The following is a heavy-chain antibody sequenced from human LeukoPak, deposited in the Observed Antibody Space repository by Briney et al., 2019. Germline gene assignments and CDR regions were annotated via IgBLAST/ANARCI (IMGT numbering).Heavy chain of an antibody. D-gene: IGHD3-9*01. Sequence: GGSLRLSCAASGFTFDDYTMHWVRQAPGKGLEWVSLISWDGGSTYYADSVKGRFTISRDNSKNSLYLQMNSLRTEDTALYYCAKGGPYDILTGYYYCYMDVWGKGTTVTVSS. V-gene: IGHV3-43*01. CDR2: ISWDGGST. J-gene: IGHJ6*03. CDR3: AKGGPYDILTGYYYCYMDV. CDR1: GFTFDDYT.